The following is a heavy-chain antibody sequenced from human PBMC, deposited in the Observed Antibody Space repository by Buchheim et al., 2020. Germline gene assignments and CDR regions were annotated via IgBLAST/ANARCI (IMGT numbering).Heavy chain of an antibody. V-gene: IGHV3-7*01. D-gene: IGHD3-16*02. CDR1: GFTFSSYW. CDR2: IKQDGSEK. J-gene: IGHJ4*02. CDR3: ARGDYVWGSYRYDSVLDSNYYFDY. Sequence: EVQLVESGGGLVQPGGSLRLSCAASGFTFSSYWMSWVRQAPGKGLEWVANIKQDGSEKYYVDSVKGRFTISRDNAKNSLYLQMNSLRAEDTAVYYCARGDYVWGSYRYDSVLDSNYYFDYWGQGTL.